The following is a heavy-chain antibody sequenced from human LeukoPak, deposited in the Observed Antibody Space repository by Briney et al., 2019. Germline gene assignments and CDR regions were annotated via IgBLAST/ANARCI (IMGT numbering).Heavy chain of an antibody. CDR3: ARRADDASGGYLDY. CDR1: GDSISSGYYC. CDR2: FSSSGST. V-gene: IGHV4-61*02. Sequence: PSETLSLTCTVSGDSISSGYYCWSWSRPPGGEGLEWSGRFSSSGSTNYNPPPKSRVTTSADTSKNHFSLKLMSAAAADTAVYYCARRADDASGGYLDYWGQGILVTVSS. D-gene: IGHD3-22*01. J-gene: IGHJ4*02.